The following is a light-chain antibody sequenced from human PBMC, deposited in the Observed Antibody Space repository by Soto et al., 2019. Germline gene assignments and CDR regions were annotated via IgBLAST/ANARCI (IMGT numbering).Light chain of an antibody. J-gene: IGKJ2*01. Sequence: EIVMTQSPANLSLSPGERATLSCRASQTVASTSLSWYQQKPGQAPRLLISDTSTRVFGIPDRFSGTGSGRDFTLTISGLQPEDFALYSCLQYYKLPLTFGQGTKLEIK. V-gene: IGKV3D-7*01. CDR3: LQYYKLPLT. CDR1: QTVASTS. CDR2: DTS.